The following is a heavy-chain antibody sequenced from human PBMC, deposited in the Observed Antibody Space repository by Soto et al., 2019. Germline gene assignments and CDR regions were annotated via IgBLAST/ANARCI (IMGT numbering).Heavy chain of an antibody. CDR3: AREGEEYWYFDL. Sequence: GGSLRLSCAASGFTFSSYSMNWVRQAPGKGLEWVSSISSSSSYIYYADSVKGRFTISRDNAKNSLYLQMNSLRAEDTAVYYCAREGEEYWYFDLWGRGTLVTVSS. CDR1: GFTFSSYS. CDR2: ISSSSSYI. V-gene: IGHV3-21*01. J-gene: IGHJ2*01. D-gene: IGHD1-26*01.